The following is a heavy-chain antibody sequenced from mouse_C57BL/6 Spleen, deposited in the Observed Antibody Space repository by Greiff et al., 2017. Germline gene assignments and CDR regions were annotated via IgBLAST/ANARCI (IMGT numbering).Heavy chain of an antibody. Sequence: VQLQQSDAELVKPGASVKISCKVSGYTFTDHTIHWMKQRPEQGLEWIGYIYPRDGSTKYNEKFKGKATLTADKSSSTAYMQLNSLISEDSAVYFCAREAYDYDAWFAYWGKGTLVTVSA. J-gene: IGHJ3*01. V-gene: IGHV1-78*01. D-gene: IGHD2-4*01. CDR1: GYTFTDHT. CDR3: AREAYDYDAWFAY. CDR2: IYPRDGST.